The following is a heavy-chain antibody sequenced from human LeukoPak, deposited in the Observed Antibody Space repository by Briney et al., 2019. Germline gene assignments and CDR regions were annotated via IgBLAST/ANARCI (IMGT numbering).Heavy chain of an antibody. Sequence: SVKVSCKASGGTFSSYAISWVRQAPGQGLEWMGRIIPILGIANYAQKFQGRVTITADKSTSTAYVELSSLRSEDTAVYYCARVRSKSYGTPTGHFDYWGQGTLVTVSS. D-gene: IGHD5-18*01. CDR1: GGTFSSYA. V-gene: IGHV1-69*04. CDR2: IIPILGIA. J-gene: IGHJ4*02. CDR3: ARVRSKSYGTPTGHFDY.